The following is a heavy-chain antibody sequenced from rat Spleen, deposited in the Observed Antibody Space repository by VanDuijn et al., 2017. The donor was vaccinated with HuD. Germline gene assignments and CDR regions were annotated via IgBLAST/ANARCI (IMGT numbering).Heavy chain of an antibody. Sequence: EVQLVESGGGLVQPGRSLKLSCVASGFSFNNYWMTWIRQAPGKGLEWVASITKTGGSTYYPDSVRGRFTISRDNADNTLYLQMNGLRSGDTAIYFFTRAAYCVDGSYYSWGQGVMVTVSS. CDR2: ITKTGGST. CDR3: TRAAYCVDGSYYS. D-gene: IGHD1-12*02. CDR1: GFSFNNYW. V-gene: IGHV5-31*01. J-gene: IGHJ2*01.